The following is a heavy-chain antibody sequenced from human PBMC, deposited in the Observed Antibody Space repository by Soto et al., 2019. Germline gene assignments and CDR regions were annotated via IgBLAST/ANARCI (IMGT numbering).Heavy chain of an antibody. CDR2: IITMFGTS. V-gene: IGHV1-69*01. CDR1: GGTFSSYS. CDR3: ARGPPERTSWFEP. J-gene: IGHJ5*02. Sequence: QVQLVQSGAVVQKPGSSVKVSCKASGGTFSSYSLSWVRQAPGQGLQYIGGIITMFGTSNYAQKFQGRVTISADESTTPAYMDLRSLASEDTALYYCARGPPERTSWFEPWGQGTLVTVSS.